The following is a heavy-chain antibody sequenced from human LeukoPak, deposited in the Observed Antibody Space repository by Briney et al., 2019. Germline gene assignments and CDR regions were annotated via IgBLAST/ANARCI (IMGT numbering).Heavy chain of an antibody. V-gene: IGHV3-49*04. D-gene: IGHD1-1*01. Sequence: GGSLRLSCAVSGFTFGDYAMSWVRQAPGKGLEWVGFIRSNTYGGTTEYAASVKGRFTVSRDDSKSIAYLQMNGLKTEDTAVYYCTRDSGYSFDYWGQGTLVTVSS. CDR1: GFTFGDYA. CDR3: TRDSGYSFDY. J-gene: IGHJ4*02. CDR2: IRSNTYGGTT.